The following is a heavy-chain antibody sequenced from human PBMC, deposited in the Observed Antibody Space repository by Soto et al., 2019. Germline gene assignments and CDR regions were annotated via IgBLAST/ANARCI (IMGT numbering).Heavy chain of an antibody. CDR1: GFTFSSYA. CDR3: ARDVAATFAYFQH. Sequence: EVQLVESGGGLVQPGGSLRLSCAASGFTFSSYAMHWVRQAPGKGLEYVSAISSNGGSTYYANSVKGRFTISRDNSENTLYLQMGSLRAEDMAVYYCARDVAATFAYFQHWGQGTLVTVSS. CDR2: ISSNGGST. V-gene: IGHV3-64*01. J-gene: IGHJ1*01. D-gene: IGHD2-15*01.